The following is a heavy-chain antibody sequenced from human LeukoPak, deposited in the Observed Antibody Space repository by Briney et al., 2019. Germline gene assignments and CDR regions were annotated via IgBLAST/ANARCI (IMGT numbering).Heavy chain of an antibody. J-gene: IGHJ4*02. Sequence: PGGSLRLSCAASGFTSSSYGMSWVRQAPGKGLEWVSAISGSGGSTYYADSVKGRFTISRDNAKNSLYLQMNSLRGEDTAVYYCATGGVHYYDSSADYWGQGTLVTVSS. V-gene: IGHV3-23*01. CDR2: ISGSGGST. CDR1: GFTSSSYG. CDR3: ATGGVHYYDSSADY. D-gene: IGHD3-22*01.